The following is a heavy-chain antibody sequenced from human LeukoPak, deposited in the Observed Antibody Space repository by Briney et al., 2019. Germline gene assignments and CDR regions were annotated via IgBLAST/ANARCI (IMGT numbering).Heavy chain of an antibody. CDR1: GYSISSGYY. Sequence: SETLSLTCTVSGYSISSGYYWGWIRQPPGKGLEWIGSIYHSGSTNYNPSLKSRVTMSVDTSKNQFSLKLSSVTAADTAVYYCARAPHYYDILTGYRDDAFDIWGQGTMVTVSS. V-gene: IGHV4-38-2*02. CDR3: ARAPHYYDILTGYRDDAFDI. J-gene: IGHJ3*02. D-gene: IGHD3-9*01. CDR2: IYHSGST.